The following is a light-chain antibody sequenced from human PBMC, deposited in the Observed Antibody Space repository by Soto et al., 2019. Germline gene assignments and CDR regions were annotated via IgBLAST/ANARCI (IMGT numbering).Light chain of an antibody. Sequence: EIVLTQSPATLSLSPGERATLSCRASPSVTNFLAWYQQKPGQAPMLLIYGAFNRATGIPARFSGSWSGTDFTLTISSLEPEDSAVYYCQQRNVWPPVTFGQGTRLEIK. CDR3: QQRNVWPPVT. V-gene: IGKV3-11*01. CDR1: PSVTNF. CDR2: GAF. J-gene: IGKJ5*01.